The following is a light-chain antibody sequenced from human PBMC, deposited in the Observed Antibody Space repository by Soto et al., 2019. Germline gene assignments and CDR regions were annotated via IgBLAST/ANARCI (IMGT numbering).Light chain of an antibody. CDR1: SSNIGAGYD. J-gene: IGLJ1*01. V-gene: IGLV1-40*01. CDR3: QSYATGLSVLYV. Sequence: HSELPQPPSVTVAPGQRVTISCTGSSSNIGAGYDVHWYQQLPGTAPKLLIYGNNNRPSGVPDRFSGSKSGTSASLAVTGLQAEDEADYYCQSYATGLSVLYVFGTGTKVTV. CDR2: GNN.